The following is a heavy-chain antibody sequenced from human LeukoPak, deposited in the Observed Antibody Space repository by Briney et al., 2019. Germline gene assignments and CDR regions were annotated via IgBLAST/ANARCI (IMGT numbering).Heavy chain of an antibody. CDR2: IYSGGST. J-gene: IGHJ4*02. Sequence: GGSLRLSCAASGFTVSSNYMSWVRQAPGKGLAWVSVIYSGGSTYYADSVKGRFTISRDNSKNTLYLQMNSLRAEDTAVYYCAREVVYYDSSGSHGYFDYWGQGTLVTVSS. V-gene: IGHV3-66*02. CDR1: GFTVSSNY. D-gene: IGHD3-22*01. CDR3: AREVVYYDSSGSHGYFDY.